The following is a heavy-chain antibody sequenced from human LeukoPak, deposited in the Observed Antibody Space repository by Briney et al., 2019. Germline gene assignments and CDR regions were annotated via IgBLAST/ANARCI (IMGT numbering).Heavy chain of an antibody. CDR1: GYTFTTYG. Sequence: ASVKVFCKASGYTFTTYGISWVRQAPGQGLQWMGWISAYNGNTNYAQKLQDRVTMTTDTSTSTAYMELRSLRSDDTAVYYCARDPGEIIVATTFDYWGQGTLVTVSS. V-gene: IGHV1-18*01. J-gene: IGHJ4*02. CDR2: ISAYNGNT. CDR3: ARDPGEIIVATTFDY. D-gene: IGHD5-12*01.